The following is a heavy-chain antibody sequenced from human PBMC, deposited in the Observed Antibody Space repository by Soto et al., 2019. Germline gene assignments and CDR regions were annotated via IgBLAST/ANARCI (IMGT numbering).Heavy chain of an antibody. CDR1: GYTFTIYA. V-gene: IGHV1-3*01. Sequence: GASVKVSCKASGYTFTIYAMHCVRQSPLQRPEWMGWINAGNGNTKYSQKFQGRVTITTDTSTSTAYMDLRSLRSDDTAVYYCARDSRDPFGAYNWFDPWGQGTLVTVSS. J-gene: IGHJ5*02. CDR3: ARDSRDPFGAYNWFDP. CDR2: INAGNGNT. D-gene: IGHD3-16*01.